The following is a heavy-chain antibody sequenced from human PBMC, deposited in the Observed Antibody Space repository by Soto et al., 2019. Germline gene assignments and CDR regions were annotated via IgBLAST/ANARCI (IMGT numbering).Heavy chain of an antibody. CDR1: GGSISRYY. Sequence: SETLSLTCSVSGGSISRYYWSWIRQPPGKGLEWIGYAYYSGDTGYNPSLKSRVTMAVDTSKNQVSLKLSSVTAADTAVYYCARDRSTYGGGGTGEVKENWFDPWGQGALVTVSS. V-gene: IGHV4-59*01. D-gene: IGHD2-8*01. CDR3: ARDRSTYGGGGTGEVKENWFDP. J-gene: IGHJ5*02. CDR2: AYYSGDT.